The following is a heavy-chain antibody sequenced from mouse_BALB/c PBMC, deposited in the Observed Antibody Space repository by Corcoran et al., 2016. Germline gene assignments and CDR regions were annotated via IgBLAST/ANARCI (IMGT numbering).Heavy chain of an antibody. D-gene: IGHD1-1*01. Sequence: EVQLQQSGAELVKPGASVKLSCTASGFNIKDTYMHWVKQRPEQGLEWIGRIDPANGNTKYDPKFQGKATITADTSSNTAYLQLSSLTSEDTAVYYCARGAYGSSWGFAYWGQGTLVTVSA. CDR3: ARGAYGSSWGFAY. V-gene: IGHV14-3*02. CDR2: IDPANGNT. J-gene: IGHJ3*01. CDR1: GFNIKDTY.